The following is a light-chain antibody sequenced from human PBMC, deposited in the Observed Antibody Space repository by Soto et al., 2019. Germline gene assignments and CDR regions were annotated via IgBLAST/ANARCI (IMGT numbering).Light chain of an antibody. CDR3: QQYNNWPIT. CDR1: QSVSSN. V-gene: IGKV3-15*01. J-gene: IGKJ5*01. CDR2: GAS. Sequence: EIVMTQTPAPLSVSPGARAALSCRASQSVSSNLAWYQQKPGQAHRLLIYGASIRATGIPARFSGSGSGTEFTLTIRSLQSEDFAVYYCQQYNNWPITFGQGTRLEIK.